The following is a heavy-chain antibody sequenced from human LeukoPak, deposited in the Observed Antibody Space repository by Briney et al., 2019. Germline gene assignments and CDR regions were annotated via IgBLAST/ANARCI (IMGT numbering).Heavy chain of an antibody. V-gene: IGHV5-51*01. CDR2: IYPGDSDT. CDR1: GYSFTSYW. Sequence: GESLKISCKGSGYSFTSYWIGWVRQMPGKGLEWMGIIYPGDSDTRYSPSFQGQVTISADESISTAYLQWSSLKASDTAMYYCARFGAMVRGVISELDYWGQGALVTVSS. J-gene: IGHJ4*02. CDR3: ARFGAMVRGVISELDY. D-gene: IGHD3-10*01.